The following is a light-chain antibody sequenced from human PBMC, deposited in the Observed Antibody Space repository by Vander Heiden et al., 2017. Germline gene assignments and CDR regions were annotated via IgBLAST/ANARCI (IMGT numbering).Light chain of an antibody. J-gene: IGLJ1*01. Sequence: QSALTQPASMSGSPGQSLTISCTGSRSDVGDYNYVSWYQQHPGKAPKLMIYEVTNRPSGVSNRFSGSKSGNTASLTISGLQAEDEADYFCSSYTRTSTLVFGTGTKVTVL. CDR3: SSYTRTSTLV. CDR1: RSDVGDYNY. V-gene: IGLV2-14*01. CDR2: EVT.